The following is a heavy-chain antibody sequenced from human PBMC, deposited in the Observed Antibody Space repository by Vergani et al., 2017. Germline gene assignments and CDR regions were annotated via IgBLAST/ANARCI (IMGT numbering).Heavy chain of an antibody. D-gene: IGHD6-6*01. CDR3: TRQSSSFPDYYYYMDV. V-gene: IGHV3-73*02. J-gene: IGHJ6*03. CDR1: GFTFSGSA. CDR2: IRSKANSYAT. Sequence: EVQLVESGGGLVQPGGSLKLSCAASGFTFSGSAMHWVRQASGKGLEWVCRIRSKANSYATAYAASVKGRFTISRDDSKNTAYLQMNSLKTEDTAVYYCTRQSSSFPDYYYYMDVWGKGTTVTVSS.